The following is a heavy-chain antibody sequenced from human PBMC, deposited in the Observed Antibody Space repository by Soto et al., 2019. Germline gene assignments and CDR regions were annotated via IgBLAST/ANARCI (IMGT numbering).Heavy chain of an antibody. Sequence: PGGSLRLSCAASGFTFSSYGMHWVRQAPGKGLEWVAVISYDGSNKYYADSVKGRFTISRDNSKNTLYLQMNSLRAEDTAVYYCAKGSILGYSSGWYLIDYWGQGT. CDR3: AKGSILGYSSGWYLIDY. CDR1: GFTFSSYG. J-gene: IGHJ4*02. CDR2: ISYDGSNK. V-gene: IGHV3-30*18. D-gene: IGHD6-19*01.